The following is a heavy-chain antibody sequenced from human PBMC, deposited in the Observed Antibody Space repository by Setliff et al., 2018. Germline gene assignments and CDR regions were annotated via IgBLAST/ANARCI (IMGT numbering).Heavy chain of an antibody. J-gene: IGHJ5*01. CDR2: INPISGGA. V-gene: IGHV1-2*02. CDR3: ARLVRFCTRTACQRVAGAES. CDR1: GYIFAGYY. D-gene: IGHD2-8*01. Sequence: RASVNVSCKASGYIFAGYYMHWVRQTPGQGLEWMGWINPISGGANYAQKFQGRVTLTRDTSISTGYMELNSLRSDDTAVYYCARLVRFCTRTACQRVAGAESWGQGTLVTV.